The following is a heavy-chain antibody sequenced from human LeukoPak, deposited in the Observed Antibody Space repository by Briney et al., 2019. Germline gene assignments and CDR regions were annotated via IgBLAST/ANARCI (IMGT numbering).Heavy chain of an antibody. CDR3: ARGAVVSPYFDY. CDR2: IIPILGIA. J-gene: IGHJ4*02. Sequence: SVKVSCKASGGTFSSYAISWVRQAPGQGLEWMGRIIPILGIANYAQKFQGRVTITADKSTSTAYMELSSLRSEDTAVYYCARGAVVSPYFDYWGQGTLVTVSS. CDR1: GGTFSSYA. V-gene: IGHV1-69*04. D-gene: IGHD3-22*01.